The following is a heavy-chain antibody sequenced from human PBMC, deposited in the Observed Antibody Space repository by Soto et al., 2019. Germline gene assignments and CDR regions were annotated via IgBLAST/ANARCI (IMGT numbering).Heavy chain of an antibody. J-gene: IGHJ4*02. V-gene: IGHV1-69*08. Sequence: QVQLVQSGAEVKKPGSSVKVSCKASGGTFSSYTISWVRHAPGQGLEWMGRIIPILGIANYAQKFQGRVTITAEKSTSTAYMVLSSLRSEDTAVYYCARDEDYWGQGTLVTVSS. CDR3: ARDEDY. CDR1: GGTFSSYT. CDR2: IIPILGIA.